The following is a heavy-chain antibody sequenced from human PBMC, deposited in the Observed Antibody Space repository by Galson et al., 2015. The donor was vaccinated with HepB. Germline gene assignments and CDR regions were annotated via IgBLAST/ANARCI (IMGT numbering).Heavy chain of an antibody. D-gene: IGHD2-2*01. CDR3: ARDFGTQKPATMYPLRYYGMDV. Sequence: SLRLSCAASGVAFSNFAMHWVRQAPGKGLEWVAIISYDGSNEYYGDSVKGRFTISRDNSKSTLYLQMNSLRDEDTAVYYCARDFGTQKPATMYPLRYYGMDVWGQGTTVTVSS. V-gene: IGHV3-30*04. J-gene: IGHJ6*02. CDR1: GVAFSNFA. CDR2: ISYDGSNE.